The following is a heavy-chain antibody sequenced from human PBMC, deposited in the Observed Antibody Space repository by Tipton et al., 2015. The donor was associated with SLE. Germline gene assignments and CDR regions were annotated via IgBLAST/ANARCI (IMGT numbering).Heavy chain of an antibody. J-gene: IGHJ3*02. CDR2: ISGNNDGG. D-gene: IGHD2-2*01. CDR3: TRRRSASDGFEM. CDR1: GFSIGDSA. Sequence: SLRLSCAASGFSIGDSAMHWVRQVPGKGLEWVAGISGNNDGGVYAASVKGRFTISRENAKNSLYLQMNSLRPEDTALYYCTRRRSASDGFEMWGQGTMVTVSS. V-gene: IGHV3-9*01.